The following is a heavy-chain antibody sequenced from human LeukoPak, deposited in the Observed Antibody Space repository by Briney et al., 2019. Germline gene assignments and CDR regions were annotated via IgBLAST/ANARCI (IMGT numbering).Heavy chain of an antibody. CDR1: GSLFNNYW. Sequence: PGAALEICWEGSGSLFNNYWISWGRQLPGKGQGWVGRIDPSDSYTNDRPSFQGHVTISADKTISTAYLQWSSLKASDTAMYYCAKGAISGGENGMDVWGQGTTVTVSS. CDR3: AKGAISGGENGMDV. CDR2: IDPSDSYT. D-gene: IGHD1-26*01. J-gene: IGHJ6*02. V-gene: IGHV5-10-1*01.